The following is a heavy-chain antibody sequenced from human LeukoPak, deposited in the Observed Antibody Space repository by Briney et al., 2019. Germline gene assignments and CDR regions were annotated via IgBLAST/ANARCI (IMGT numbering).Heavy chain of an antibody. J-gene: IGHJ4*02. CDR1: GFTFSSYW. CDR3: LTSTRSHRFDY. Sequence: LAGGSLRLSCAASGFTFSSYWMCWVRQAPGKGLEWVAIIKQDGSDKYYVDSVEGRFIISRDNAKNSLYLQMNSLRAEDTAVYYCLTSTRSHRFDYWGQGTLVTVSS. V-gene: IGHV3-7*01. CDR2: IKQDGSDK. D-gene: IGHD2-15*01.